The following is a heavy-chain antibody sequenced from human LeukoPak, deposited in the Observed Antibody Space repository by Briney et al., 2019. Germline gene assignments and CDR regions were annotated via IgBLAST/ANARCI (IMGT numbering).Heavy chain of an antibody. V-gene: IGHV1-69*01. Sequence: GGSLRLSCVVSGFTFSSYAISWVRQAPGQGLEWMGGIIPIFGTANYAQKFQGRVTITADESTSTAYMELSSLRSEDTAVYYCARGRDSSSSYFYWGQGTLVTVSS. CDR3: ARGRDSSSSYFY. D-gene: IGHD6-6*01. J-gene: IGHJ4*02. CDR2: IIPIFGTA. CDR1: GFTFSSYA.